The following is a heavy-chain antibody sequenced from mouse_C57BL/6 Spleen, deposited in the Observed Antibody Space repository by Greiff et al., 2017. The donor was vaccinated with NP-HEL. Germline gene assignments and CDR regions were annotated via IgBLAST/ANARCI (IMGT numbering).Heavy chain of an antibody. CDR3: SISGYYGPSFDD. J-gene: IGHJ2*01. D-gene: IGHD1-2*01. Sequence: QVQLQQPGAELVKPGASVKMSCKASGYTFPSYWITWVKQRPGQGLEWIGDIYPGSGSTNYNEKFKSKATLTVDTSSSTAYMQLSSLTSEDSAVYDCSISGYYGPSFDDWGKGTTLTVSS. V-gene: IGHV1-55*01. CDR2: IYPGSGST. CDR1: GYTFPSYW.